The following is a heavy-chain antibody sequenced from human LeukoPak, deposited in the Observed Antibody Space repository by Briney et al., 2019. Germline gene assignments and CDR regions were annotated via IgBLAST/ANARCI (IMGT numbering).Heavy chain of an antibody. CDR1: GASFNTGDYY. V-gene: IGHV4-31*03. J-gene: IGHJ4*02. CDR2: IYNSGST. Sequence: SQTLSLTCIVSGASFNTGDYYWNWIRQHPGKGLEWIGYIYNSGSTYYNPSLKSRVTISVDTSKNHFSLRLTSVTAADSAVYYCARGAPPDSWGQGTLVTVSS. CDR3: ARGAPPDS.